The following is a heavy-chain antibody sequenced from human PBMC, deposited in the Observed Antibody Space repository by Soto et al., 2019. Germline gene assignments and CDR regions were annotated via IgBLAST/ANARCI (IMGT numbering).Heavy chain of an antibody. D-gene: IGHD6-19*01. Sequence: EVQLVESGGGLVQPGGSLRLSCAASGFTFNNYNMNWVRQAPGNGLEWVSYISSSTIYYADSVKGRFTISRDNAKNSLYLQMNSLRAEDTAVYYCAREGSDWYNWFDPWGQGTLVTVSS. J-gene: IGHJ5*02. CDR2: ISSSTI. CDR3: AREGSDWYNWFDP. CDR1: GFTFNNYN. V-gene: IGHV3-48*01.